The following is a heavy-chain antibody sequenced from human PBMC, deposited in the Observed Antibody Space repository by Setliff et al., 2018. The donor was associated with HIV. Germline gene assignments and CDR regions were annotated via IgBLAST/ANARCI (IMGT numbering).Heavy chain of an antibody. V-gene: IGHV3-11*05. CDR1: GFTFSDYY. J-gene: IGHJ4*02. Sequence: LSLSCTASGFTFSDYYMSWIRQAPGKGLEWVSYISSSSTYTNYLDSVKGRFTISRDNAKNSLYLQMNSLRAEDTAVYYCARVNSGGYNYKSFFDYWGQGTLVTVSS. CDR3: ARVNSGGYNYKSFFDY. D-gene: IGHD5-12*01. CDR2: ISSSSTYT.